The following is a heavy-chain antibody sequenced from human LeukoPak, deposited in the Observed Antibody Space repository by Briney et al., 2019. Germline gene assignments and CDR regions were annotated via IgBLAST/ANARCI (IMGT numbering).Heavy chain of an antibody. CDR3: AREGWFGEPPSHWFDP. V-gene: IGHV6-1*01. J-gene: IGHJ5*02. Sequence: QTLSLTCAISGDSVSSNRATWNWIRQSPSRGLEWLGRTYYTSRWYDDYAVSVKSRISIKPDTSKNQFSLQLNSVTPEDTAVYYCAREGWFGEPPSHWFDPWGQGTLVTVSS. D-gene: IGHD3-10*01. CDR2: TYYTSRWYD. CDR1: GDSVSSNRAT.